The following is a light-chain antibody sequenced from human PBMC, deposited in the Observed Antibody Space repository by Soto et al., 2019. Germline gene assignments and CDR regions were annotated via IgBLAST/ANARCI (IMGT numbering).Light chain of an antibody. V-gene: IGKV3-15*01. J-gene: IGKJ4*01. CDR2: GAS. CDR1: QSVSSN. Sequence: TLSVSPGERATLCFRSSQSVSSNLAWYQQKPGQAPRLLIYGASTRATGIPARFSGSGSGTEFTLTISSLQSEDFAVYYCQQYNNWLLLTFGGGTKVDIK. CDR3: QQYNNWLLLT.